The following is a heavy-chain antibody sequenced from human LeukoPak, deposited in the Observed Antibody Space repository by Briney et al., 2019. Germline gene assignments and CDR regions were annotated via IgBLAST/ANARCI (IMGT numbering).Heavy chain of an antibody. Sequence: PGGSLRLSCAASGFTFDNYGINWVRQAPGKGLEWVSRIHWNGGRTGYADSVKGRFTISRDNSKNTLYLQMDSLRAEDTAVYYCAKDPHSSSWYDGGFYFDYWGQGTLVTVSS. CDR1: GFTFDNYG. D-gene: IGHD6-13*01. J-gene: IGHJ4*02. V-gene: IGHV3-20*04. CDR3: AKDPHSSSWYDGGFYFDY. CDR2: IHWNGGRT.